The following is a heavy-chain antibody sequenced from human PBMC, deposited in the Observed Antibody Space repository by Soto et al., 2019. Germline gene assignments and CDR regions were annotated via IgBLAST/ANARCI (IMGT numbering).Heavy chain of an antibody. CDR2: IIPILGIA. CDR3: ARRSKLDYYYYMDV. J-gene: IGHJ6*03. D-gene: IGHD3-10*01. Sequence: SVKVSCKASGGTFSSYTISWVRQAPGQGLERMGRIIPILGIANYAQKFQGRVTITADKSTSTAYMELSSLRSEDTAVYYCARRSKLDYYYYMDVWGKGTTVTVSS. CDR1: GGTFSSYT. V-gene: IGHV1-69*02.